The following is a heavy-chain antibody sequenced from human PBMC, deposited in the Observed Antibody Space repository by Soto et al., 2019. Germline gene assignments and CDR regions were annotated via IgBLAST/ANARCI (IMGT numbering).Heavy chain of an antibody. CDR3: ARDRYSSGWYDLDY. J-gene: IGHJ4*02. V-gene: IGHV3-33*01. CDR2: IWYDGGNK. Sequence: QVQLVESGGGVVQPGRSLRLSCGASGFTFSSYGMHWVRQAPGKGLEWVAVIWYDGGNKYYADSVKGRFTISRDNSENTLFLQMSSLRAEDTAVYYCARDRYSSGWYDLDYWGQGTLVTVSS. D-gene: IGHD6-19*01. CDR1: GFTFSSYG.